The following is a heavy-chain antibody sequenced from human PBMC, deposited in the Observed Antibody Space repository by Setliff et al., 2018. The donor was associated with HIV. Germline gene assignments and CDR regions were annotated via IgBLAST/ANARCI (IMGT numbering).Heavy chain of an antibody. D-gene: IGHD3-22*01. CDR3: ARDHKYYYDSSGLDY. CDR2: VYHTGST. Sequence: SETLSLTCAVSGYSISSGYYWGWIRQTPGKGLEWMGNVYHTGSTYYNPSLKSRVTISVDTSKNQFSLRLSSVTAADTAVYYCARDHKYYYDSSGLDYWGQGTLVTVSS. V-gene: IGHV4-38-2*02. CDR1: GYSISSGYY. J-gene: IGHJ4*02.